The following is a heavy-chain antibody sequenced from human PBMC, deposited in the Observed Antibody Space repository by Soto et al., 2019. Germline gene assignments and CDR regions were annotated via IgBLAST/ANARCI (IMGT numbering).Heavy chain of an antibody. CDR2: ISYDGSNK. CDR1: GFTFSSYG. V-gene: IGHV3-30*18. Sequence: QVQLVESGGGVVQPGRSLRLSCAASGFTFSSYGMHWVRQAPGKGLEWVAVISYDGSNKYYADSVKGRFTISRDNSKNTLYLQMNSLRAGDTAVYYCAKGGGDGEYYFDYWGQGTLVTVSS. D-gene: IGHD4-17*01. CDR3: AKGGGDGEYYFDY. J-gene: IGHJ4*02.